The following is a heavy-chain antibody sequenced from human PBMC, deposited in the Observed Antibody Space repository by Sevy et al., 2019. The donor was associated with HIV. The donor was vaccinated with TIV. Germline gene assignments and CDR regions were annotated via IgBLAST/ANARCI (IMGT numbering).Heavy chain of an antibody. J-gene: IGHJ6*02. D-gene: IGHD4-17*01. CDR2: ISDGDDAI. CDR3: ARDHVKDGDLGDYYYFAMDV. CDR1: GFALSDYY. Sequence: GGSLRLSCAGSGFALSDYYMSWIRQAPGKGLEWLSYISDGDDAIYYADSVKGRFTISRDNAKNSLFLQMNSLRVEDTAVYYCARDHVKDGDLGDYYYFAMDVWGQWTTVTDSS. V-gene: IGHV3-11*01.